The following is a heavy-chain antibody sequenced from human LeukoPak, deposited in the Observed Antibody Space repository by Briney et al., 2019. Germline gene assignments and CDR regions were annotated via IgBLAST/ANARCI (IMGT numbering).Heavy chain of an antibody. CDR2: IIPIFGTA. V-gene: IGHV1-69*06. Sequence: SVKVSCKASGGTFSSYAISWVRQAPGQGLEWMGGIIPIFGTANYAQKFQGRVTMTEDTSTDTAYMELSRLRSDDTAVYYCARVGTVTGGYYYYYMDVWGKGTTVTVSS. CDR3: ARVGTVTGGYYYYYMDV. J-gene: IGHJ6*03. CDR1: GGTFSSYA. D-gene: IGHD4-17*01.